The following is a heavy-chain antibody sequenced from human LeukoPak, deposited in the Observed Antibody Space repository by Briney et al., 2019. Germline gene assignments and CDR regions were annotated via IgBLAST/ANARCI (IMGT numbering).Heavy chain of an antibody. V-gene: IGHV1-24*01. Sequence: ASVKVSCKVSGYTLTELSMHWVRQAPGKGLEWMGGFDPEDGETIYAQKFQGRVTITRDTSASTAYMELSSLRSEDTAVYYCARDWTITFGGVIDPVGYYFDYWGQGTLVTVSS. CDR3: ARDWTITFGGVIDPVGYYFDY. CDR2: FDPEDGET. CDR1: GYTLTELS. J-gene: IGHJ4*02. D-gene: IGHD3-16*02.